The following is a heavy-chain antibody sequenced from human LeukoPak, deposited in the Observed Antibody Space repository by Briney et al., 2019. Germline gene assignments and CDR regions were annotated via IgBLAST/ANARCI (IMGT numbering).Heavy chain of an antibody. J-gene: IGHJ6*02. V-gene: IGHV3-23*01. D-gene: IGHD3-10*01. CDR2: ISGSGGST. Sequence: GGSLRLSCAASGFTSSSYAMSWVRQAPGKGLEWVSAISGSGGSTYYADSVEGRFTISRDNSTNTLYLQMSSLRAEDAAVYYCAKSGGLSGSGRLGMDVWGQGTTVTVSS. CDR3: AKSGGLSGSGRLGMDV. CDR1: GFTSSSYA.